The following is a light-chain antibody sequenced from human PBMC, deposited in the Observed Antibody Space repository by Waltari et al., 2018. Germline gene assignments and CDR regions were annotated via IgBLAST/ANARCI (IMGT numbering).Light chain of an antibody. CDR2: DTY. CDR3: QQYNLWPRT. J-gene: IGKJ1*01. CDR1: QSVGVT. Sequence: EIVMTQSPATLSVSPGERATLSCRASQSVGVTLAWYQQKPGQAPNLHLYDTYTRATGVPAKFSGSGSGTEFTLTISSLQSEDFAIYYCQQYNLWPRTFGQGTRVEIK. V-gene: IGKV3-15*01.